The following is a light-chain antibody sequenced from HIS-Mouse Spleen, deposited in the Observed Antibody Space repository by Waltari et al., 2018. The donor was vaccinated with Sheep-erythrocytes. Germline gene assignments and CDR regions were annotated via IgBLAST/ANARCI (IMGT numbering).Light chain of an antibody. Sequence: QSALTQPRSVSGSPGQSVTISCTGTSSDVGGYNYFSWYQQHPGKAPKLMIYDVSKRPSGVPDRFSGSKSGTSATLGITGLQTGDEADYYCGTWDSSLSAGVFGGGTKLTVL. CDR3: GTWDSSLSAGV. J-gene: IGLJ2*01. V-gene: IGLV2-11*01. CDR2: DVS. CDR1: SSDVGGYNY.